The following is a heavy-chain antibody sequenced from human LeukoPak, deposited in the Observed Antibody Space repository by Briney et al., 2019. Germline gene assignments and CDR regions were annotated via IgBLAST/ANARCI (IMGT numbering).Heavy chain of an antibody. Sequence: PGGSLRLSCAASGFTFSSYAMSWVRQAPGKGLEWVSAISGSGGSTYYADSVKGRFTISRDNSKNTLYLQMNSLRAEDTAVYYCAKSHGDYYYYGMDVWGQATTVTVSS. CDR2: ISGSGGST. CDR3: AKSHGDYYYYGMDV. CDR1: GFTFSSYA. J-gene: IGHJ6*02. V-gene: IGHV3-23*01. D-gene: IGHD3-16*01.